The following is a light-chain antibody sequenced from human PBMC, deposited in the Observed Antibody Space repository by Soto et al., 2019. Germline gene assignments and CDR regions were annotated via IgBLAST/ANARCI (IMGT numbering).Light chain of an antibody. CDR3: SSYTRSSSYV. J-gene: IGLJ1*01. CDR1: SSDVGNYNY. CDR2: DVS. Sequence: QSVLTQPDSVSGSPGQSITISCTGTSSDVGNYNYVSWYQHHPGKAPKLMVYDVSHRPSGVSNRLSGSKSGNTASLTISGLQAEDEADYYCSSYTRSSSYVFGTGTKVTVL. V-gene: IGLV2-14*03.